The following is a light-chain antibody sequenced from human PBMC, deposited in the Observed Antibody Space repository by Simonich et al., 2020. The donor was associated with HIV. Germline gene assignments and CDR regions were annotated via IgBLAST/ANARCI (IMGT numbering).Light chain of an antibody. CDR3: QQYNNWPLF. J-gene: IGKJ2*01. CDR1: QSVSSN. CDR2: GAS. V-gene: IGKV3-15*01. Sequence: EIVMTQSPATLSVSPGERATLSCRASQSVSSNLAWYQQKPGQAPRLLIYGASTRATGISARFSGSGSGTEFTLTISSLQSEDFAVYYCQQYNNWPLFFGQGTKLEIK.